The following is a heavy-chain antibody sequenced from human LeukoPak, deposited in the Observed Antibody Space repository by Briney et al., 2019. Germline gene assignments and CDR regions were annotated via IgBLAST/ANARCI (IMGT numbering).Heavy chain of an antibody. D-gene: IGHD6-19*01. V-gene: IGHV3-30-3*01. CDR1: GFTFSSYA. CDR3: ARDPIGSGWYLFDY. Sequence: PEGSLRLSCAASGFTFSSYAMHWVRQAPGKGLEWVAVISYDGSNKYYADSVKGRFTISRDNSKNTLYLQMNSLRAEDTAVYYCARDPIGSGWYLFDYWGQGTLVTVSS. CDR2: ISYDGSNK. J-gene: IGHJ4*02.